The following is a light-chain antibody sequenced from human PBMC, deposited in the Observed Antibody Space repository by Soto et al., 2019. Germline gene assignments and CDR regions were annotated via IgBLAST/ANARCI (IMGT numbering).Light chain of an antibody. CDR1: SSDVGGYNY. J-gene: IGLJ1*01. Sequence: QSALTQPASVSGSPGQSITISCTGTSSDVGGYNYVSWYQQHPGKAPKLMIYDVSNRPSGVSNRFSGSKSGNTASLTISGLQAEDEADYYCSSYTSSSTYVFGTATKVT. CDR2: DVS. CDR3: SSYTSSSTYV. V-gene: IGLV2-14*01.